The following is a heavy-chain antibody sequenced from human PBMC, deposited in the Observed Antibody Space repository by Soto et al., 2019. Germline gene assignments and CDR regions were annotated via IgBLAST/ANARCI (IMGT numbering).Heavy chain of an antibody. Sequence: ALVKVSSKSSGYIFTDFCIHWVRQAPGQRLEWLGWIISVNDKTLYSPKFQGRLAITRDTSANTAYMDLYSLRSEDSAVYYCARGRRSCTGNNCYTDFDFWGQGSLVTVSS. D-gene: IGHD2-2*02. CDR3: ARGRRSCTGNNCYTDFDF. J-gene: IGHJ4*02. CDR2: IISVNDKT. V-gene: IGHV1-3*01. CDR1: GYIFTDFC.